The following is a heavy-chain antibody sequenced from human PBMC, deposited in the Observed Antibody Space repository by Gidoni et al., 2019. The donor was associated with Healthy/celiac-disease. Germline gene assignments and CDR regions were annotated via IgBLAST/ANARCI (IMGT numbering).Heavy chain of an antibody. V-gene: IGHV1-18*01. J-gene: IGHJ4*02. Sequence: GNTNYAQKLQGRVTMTTDTSTRTAYMELRSLRSDDTAVYYCARVFSSGWYDYWGQGTLVTVSS. CDR2: GNT. D-gene: IGHD6-19*01. CDR3: ARVFSSGWYDY.